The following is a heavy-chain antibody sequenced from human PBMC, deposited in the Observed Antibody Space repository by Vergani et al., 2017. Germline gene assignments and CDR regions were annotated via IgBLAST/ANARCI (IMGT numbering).Heavy chain of an antibody. CDR1: GYTFTDHC. D-gene: IGHD4-17*01. CDR2: VDPEDGET. J-gene: IGHJ6*02. V-gene: IGHV1-69-2*01. CDR3: ATPQTVTTGGMEV. Sequence: EVQLVQSGAEVKKPGATMKISCKVSGYTFTDHCMHWVKQAPVKGLEWMGLVDPEDGETIYAEKFKGRVTIAADTSTDTAHLELSSLRSEDTAVYYCATPQTVTTGGMEVWGQGTTVIVSS.